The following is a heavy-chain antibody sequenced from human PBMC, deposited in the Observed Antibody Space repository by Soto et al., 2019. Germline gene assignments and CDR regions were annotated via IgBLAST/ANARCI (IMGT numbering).Heavy chain of an antibody. J-gene: IGHJ3*02. D-gene: IGHD1-26*01. CDR3: ARDKGARSDSQDDAFDI. V-gene: IGHV4-31*03. CDR2: IYYSGST. CDR1: GGSISSGGYY. Sequence: SETLSLTCTVSGGSISSGGYYWSWIRQHPGKGLEWIGYIYYSGSTHYNPSLKSRVTISVDTSKNQFSLKLSSVTAADTAVYYCARDKGARSDSQDDAFDIWGQGTMVTVSS.